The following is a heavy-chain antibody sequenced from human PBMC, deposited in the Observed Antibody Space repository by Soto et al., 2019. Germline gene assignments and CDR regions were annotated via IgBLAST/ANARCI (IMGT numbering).Heavy chain of an antibody. J-gene: IGHJ6*02. CDR2: TIPMFGTT. CDR3: ATGVGFYGMDD. CDR1: VGTFSSYA. V-gene: IGHV1-69*06. Sequence: QVQLVQSGAEVKKPGASVKVSCKASVGTFSSYAISWVRQAPGQGLEWMGGTIPMFGTTSYAQRFQVRVTITADKSSSTAYMELSSLRSEDKAVYYCATGVGFYGMDDWGQGTTVTVSS. D-gene: IGHD7-27*01.